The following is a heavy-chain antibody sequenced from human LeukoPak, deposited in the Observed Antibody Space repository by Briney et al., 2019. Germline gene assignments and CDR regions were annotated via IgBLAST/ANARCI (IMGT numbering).Heavy chain of an antibody. Sequence: GGSLRLSCAASGFTFSSYAMSRVRQAPGKGLEWVSAISGSGGSTYYADSVKGRFTISRDNSKNTLYLQMNSLRAEDTAVYYCAKDYLMGATIENWFDPWGQGTLVTVSS. CDR2: ISGSGGST. V-gene: IGHV3-23*01. CDR3: AKDYLMGATIENWFDP. J-gene: IGHJ5*02. D-gene: IGHD1-26*01. CDR1: GFTFSSYA.